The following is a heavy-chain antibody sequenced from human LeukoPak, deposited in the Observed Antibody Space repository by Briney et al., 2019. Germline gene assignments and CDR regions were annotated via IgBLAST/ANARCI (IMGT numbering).Heavy chain of an antibody. CDR2: ISTSGSTI. V-gene: IGHV3-11*04. Sequence: PGGSLRLSCAGSGFTFNDYYMIWIRQAPGKGLEWVSYISTSGSTIYYADSVKGRFTISRDNAKNSLYLQMNSLRAEDTAVYYCARRGPSGYRYMDVWGKGTTVTVSS. D-gene: IGHD5-18*01. CDR3: ARRGPSGYRYMDV. CDR1: GFTFNDYY. J-gene: IGHJ6*03.